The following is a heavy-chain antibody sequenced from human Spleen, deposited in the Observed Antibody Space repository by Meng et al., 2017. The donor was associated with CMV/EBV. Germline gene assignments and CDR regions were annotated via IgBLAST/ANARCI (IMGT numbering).Heavy chain of an antibody. D-gene: IGHD6-19*01. J-gene: IGHJ4*02. CDR3: ASTNRIGSGYYY. Sequence: GESLKISCAASGFTFSRYTMNWVRQAPGRGLEWVSSIHSNSTNIYCADSVKGRFTISRDNAKNSLYLQMNSLRAEDTAVYYCASTNRIGSGYYYWGQGTLVTVSS. CDR1: GFTFSRYT. CDR2: IHSNSTNI. V-gene: IGHV3-21*01.